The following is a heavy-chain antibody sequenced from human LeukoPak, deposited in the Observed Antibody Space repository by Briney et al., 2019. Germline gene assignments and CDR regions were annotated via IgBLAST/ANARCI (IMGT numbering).Heavy chain of an antibody. D-gene: IGHD5-12*01. CDR3: ARGPGYGHYFDY. V-gene: IGHV3-21*01. Sequence: PGGSLRLSCAASGFTFSSYSMNWVRQAPGKGLEWVSSISSSSSYIYYADSVKGRFTISRDNARYSLYLQMNSLRDEDTAVYYCARGPGYGHYFDYWGQGALVTVSS. CDR1: GFTFSSYS. CDR2: ISSSSSYI. J-gene: IGHJ4*02.